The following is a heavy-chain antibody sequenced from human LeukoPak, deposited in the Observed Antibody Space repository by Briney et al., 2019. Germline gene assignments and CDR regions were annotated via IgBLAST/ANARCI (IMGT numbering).Heavy chain of an antibody. V-gene: IGHV1-24*01. CDR2: FDPEDGET. CDR1: GYTLTELS. J-gene: IGHJ5*02. Sequence: ASVKVSCKVSGYTLTELSMHWVRQAPGKGLEWMGGFDPEDGETIYAQKFQGRVTMTEDTSTDTAYMELSSLRSEDTAVYYCATASSGWYSVWGWFDPWGQGTLVTVSS. D-gene: IGHD6-19*01. CDR3: ATASSGWYSVWGWFDP.